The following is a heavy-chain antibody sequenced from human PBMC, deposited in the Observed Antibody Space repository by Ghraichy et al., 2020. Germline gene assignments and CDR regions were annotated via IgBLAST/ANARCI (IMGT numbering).Heavy chain of an antibody. D-gene: IGHD6-13*01. J-gene: IGHJ4*02. CDR2: ISSSYGNT. Sequence: SCAASGFIFSDYYMSWIRKAPGKGLEWVSYISSSYGNTDYADSVKGRFTISRDNAKNSLYLQMNSLRAEDTAVYYCVRDAGTYFDYWGQGTLVTVSS. CDR3: VRDAGTYFDY. V-gene: IGHV3-11*01. CDR1: GFIFSDYY.